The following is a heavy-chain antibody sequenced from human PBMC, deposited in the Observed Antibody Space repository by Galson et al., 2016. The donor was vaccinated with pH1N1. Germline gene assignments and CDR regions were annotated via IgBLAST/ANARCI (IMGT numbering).Heavy chain of an antibody. V-gene: IGHV3-30*18. CDR3: AKVWGPFSGSFPINNYYTLDV. Sequence: SLRLSCAASGFIFSDYGMHWVRQAPGKGLEWVAVIWFDGRHKYYADSVKGRFTISRDNSKNTLYLQMNSLRGEDTATYYCAKVWGPFSGSFPINNYYTLDVLGQGTKVTVS. CDR1: GFIFSDYG. D-gene: IGHD1-26*01. CDR2: IWFDGRHK. J-gene: IGHJ6*02.